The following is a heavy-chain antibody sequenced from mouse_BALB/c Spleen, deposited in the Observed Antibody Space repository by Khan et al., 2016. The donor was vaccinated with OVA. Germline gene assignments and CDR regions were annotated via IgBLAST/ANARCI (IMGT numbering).Heavy chain of an antibody. CDR2: ISYSGNT. D-gene: IGHD1-1*01. CDR1: GYSITTDYA. Sequence: VQLKESGPGLVKPSQSLSLTCTVTGYSITTDYAWNWIRQFPGNRLEWMGFISYSGNTKYNPSLKSRISITRDTSKNQFFLQLNAVTTEDTARYYGARVYGGDFDYWGQGTTLTVSS. V-gene: IGHV3-2*02. CDR3: ARVYGGDFDY. J-gene: IGHJ2*01.